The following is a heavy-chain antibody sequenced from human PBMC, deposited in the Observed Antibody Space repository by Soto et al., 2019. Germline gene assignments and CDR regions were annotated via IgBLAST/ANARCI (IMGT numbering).Heavy chain of an antibody. D-gene: IGHD3-22*01. CDR2: IYTSGST. CDR1: GGSISSYY. CDR3: ARDYYDSSGYWGHYYYGMDV. Sequence: LSLTCTVSGGSISSYYWSWIRQPAGKGLEWIGRIYTSGSTNYNPSLKSRVTMSVDTSKNQFSLKLSSVTAADTAVYYCARDYYDSSGYWGHYYYGMDVWGQGTTVTVSS. J-gene: IGHJ6*02. V-gene: IGHV4-4*07.